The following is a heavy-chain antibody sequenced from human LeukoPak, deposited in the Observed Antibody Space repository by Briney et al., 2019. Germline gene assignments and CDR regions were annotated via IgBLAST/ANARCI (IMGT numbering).Heavy chain of an antibody. CDR3: ARDSVDYYDSSGYRGGFDY. D-gene: IGHD3-22*01. Sequence: GGSLRLSCAASGLTFSSYAMHWVRQAPGKGLEWVAVISYDGSNKYYADSVKGRFTISRDNSKNTLYLQMNSLRAEDTAVYYCARDSVDYYDSSGYRGGFDYWGQGTLVTVSS. CDR1: GLTFSSYA. V-gene: IGHV3-30-3*01. J-gene: IGHJ4*02. CDR2: ISYDGSNK.